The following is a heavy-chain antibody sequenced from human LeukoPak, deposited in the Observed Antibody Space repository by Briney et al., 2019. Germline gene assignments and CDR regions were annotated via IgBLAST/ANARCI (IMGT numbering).Heavy chain of an antibody. CDR1: GGTFSSYA. CDR2: IIPIFGTA. V-gene: IGHV1-69*05. CDR3: AKLEDIVVVTAMSYFDY. D-gene: IGHD2-21*02. J-gene: IGHJ4*02. Sequence: SVKVSCKASGGTFSSYAISWVRQAPGQGLEWMGGIIPIFGTANYAQKFQGRVTITTDESTSTAYMELSSLRSEDTAVYYCAKLEDIVVVTAMSYFDYWGQGTLVTVSS.